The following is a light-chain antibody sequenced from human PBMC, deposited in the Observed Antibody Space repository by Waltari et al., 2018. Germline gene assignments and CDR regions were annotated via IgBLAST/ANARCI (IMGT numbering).Light chain of an antibody. V-gene: IGKV3-15*01. Sequence: EIVMTQSPATLSVSPGERATLSRRASQSVSSNLAWYQQKPGQAPRLLISGAPTRATGIPARFSGSGSGTEFTLTISSLQSEDFAVYYCQQYNNWSTFGQGTKLEIK. J-gene: IGKJ2*02. CDR1: QSVSSN. CDR2: GAP. CDR3: QQYNNWST.